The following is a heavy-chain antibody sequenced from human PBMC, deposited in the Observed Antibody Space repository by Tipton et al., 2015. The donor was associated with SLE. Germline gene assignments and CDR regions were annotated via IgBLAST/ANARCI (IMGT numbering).Heavy chain of an antibody. CDR3: AGSGEHYFDY. V-gene: IGHV4-31*03. CDR2: IYYSGST. CDR1: GGSISSGGYY. D-gene: IGHD3-3*01. Sequence: TLSLTCTVSGGSISSGGYYWSWIRQHPGKGLEWFGYIYYSGSTYYNPSLKSRVTISVDTSKNQFSLKLSSVTAADTAVYYCAGSGEHYFDYWGQGTLVTVSS. J-gene: IGHJ4*02.